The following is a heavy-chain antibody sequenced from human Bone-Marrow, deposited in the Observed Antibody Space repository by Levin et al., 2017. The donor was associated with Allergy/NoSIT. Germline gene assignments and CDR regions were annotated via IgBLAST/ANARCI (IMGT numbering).Heavy chain of an antibody. J-gene: IGHJ6*02. CDR3: ARLDRNYYNGMDV. CDR1: GVLISSYY. V-gene: IGHV4-4*07. CDR2: IYTSGST. Sequence: PSETLSLTCTVSGVLISSYYWSWIRQPAGKGLEWIGRIYTSGSTNYNASLKSRVTMSVDTSKNQFSLKLSSVTAADTAVYYCARLDRNYYNGMDVWGQGTTVTVSS. D-gene: IGHD2/OR15-2a*01.